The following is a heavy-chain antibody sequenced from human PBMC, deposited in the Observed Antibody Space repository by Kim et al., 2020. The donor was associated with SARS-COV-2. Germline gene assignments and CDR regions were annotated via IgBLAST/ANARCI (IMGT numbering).Heavy chain of an antibody. CDR3: ARGLDGGSYHNWFDP. V-gene: IGHV3-13*01. J-gene: IGHJ5*02. D-gene: IGHD2-15*01. Sequence: YYPGAVKGRLSISRENAKNSLYLQMNSLEAGDTAVYYCARGLDGGSYHNWFDPWGQGTLVTVSS.